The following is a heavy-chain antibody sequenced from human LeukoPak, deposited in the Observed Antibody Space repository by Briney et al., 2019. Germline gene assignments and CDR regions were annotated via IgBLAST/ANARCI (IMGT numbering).Heavy chain of an antibody. CDR3: VRLLAYNSGGEAFDH. J-gene: IGHJ4*02. D-gene: IGHD1-20*01. Sequence: GGSLRLSCAASGFTFSSYWMHWVRQAPGKRLVWVSRINSDGSSTNYAESVKGRFTISRDNAKNTLYLQMNSLRAEDTAVYYCVRLLAYNSGGEAFDHWGQGTLVTVSS. CDR2: INSDGSST. CDR1: GFTFSSYW. V-gene: IGHV3-74*01.